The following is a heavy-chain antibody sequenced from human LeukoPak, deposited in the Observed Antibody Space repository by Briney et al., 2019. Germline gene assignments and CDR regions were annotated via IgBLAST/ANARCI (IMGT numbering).Heavy chain of an antibody. D-gene: IGHD6-6*01. CDR2: SNPNSGGT. V-gene: IGHV1-2*02. Sequence: ASVKVSCKASGYTFTGYYMHWVRQAPGQGLEWMGWSNPNSGGTNYAQKFEGRVTMTRDTSISTAYMELSRLRSDDTAVYYCARGPRSRSSSVSLYYWGQGTLVTVSS. CDR1: GYTFTGYY. CDR3: ARGPRSRSSSVSLYY. J-gene: IGHJ4*02.